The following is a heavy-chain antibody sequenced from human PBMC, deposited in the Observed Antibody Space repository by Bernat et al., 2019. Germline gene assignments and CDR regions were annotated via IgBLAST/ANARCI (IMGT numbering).Heavy chain of an antibody. V-gene: IGHV3-15*01. Sequence: EVQLVESGGGLVQPGGSLRLSCAVSGLTFSTYRMSWVRQAPGKWLELVGRIKSKTDGGTTDYAAHVKGRFTISRDDSKNTLYLQMNSLKTEDTDVFYCTTDLRDDYWGQGTLVTVCS. J-gene: IGHJ4*02. CDR2: IKSKTDGGTT. CDR1: GLTFSTYR. CDR3: TTDLRDDY.